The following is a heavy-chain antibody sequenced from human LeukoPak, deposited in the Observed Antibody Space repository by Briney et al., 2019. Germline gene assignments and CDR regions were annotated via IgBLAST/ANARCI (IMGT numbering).Heavy chain of an antibody. Sequence: PSETLSLTCAVYGGSFSGYYWSWIRQPPGKGLEWIGEINHSGSTNYNPSLKSRVTISVDTSKNQFSLKLSSVTAADTAVYYCARKQWLAHIDYWGQGTLVTVSS. V-gene: IGHV4-34*01. CDR1: GGSFSGYY. J-gene: IGHJ4*02. CDR3: ARKQWLAHIDY. D-gene: IGHD6-19*01. CDR2: INHSGST.